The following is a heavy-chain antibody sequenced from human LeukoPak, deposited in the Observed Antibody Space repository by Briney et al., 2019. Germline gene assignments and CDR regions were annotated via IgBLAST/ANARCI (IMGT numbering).Heavy chain of an antibody. CDR2: INHTGST. Sequence: SETLSLTCAVHGGSFSGYYWSWIRQPPGKGLEWIGEINHTGSTNFNPSLKSRVTISVDTSKNQCSLKLSSVTAADTAVYYCARGLSIAVAGTEVRPYYFDYWGQGTLVTVSS. D-gene: IGHD6-19*01. CDR1: GGSFSGYY. J-gene: IGHJ4*02. V-gene: IGHV4-34*01. CDR3: ARGLSIAVAGTEVRPYYFDY.